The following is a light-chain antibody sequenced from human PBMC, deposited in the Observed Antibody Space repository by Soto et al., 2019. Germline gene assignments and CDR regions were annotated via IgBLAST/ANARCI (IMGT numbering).Light chain of an antibody. V-gene: IGKV3-20*01. CDR1: QRVSSSF. J-gene: IGKJ1*01. CDR3: QHYDSSPS. CDR2: GAS. Sequence: EIVLTQSPGTLSLSPGERATLSCRASQRVSSSFLAWYQQKPGQAPRLLIYGASSSATGIPDRFSGSGSGRYFTLTISRLEPEYFAVYYCQHYDSSPSFGQGTKVDIK.